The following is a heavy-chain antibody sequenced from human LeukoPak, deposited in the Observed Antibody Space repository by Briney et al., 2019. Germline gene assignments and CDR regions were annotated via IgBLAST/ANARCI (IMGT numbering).Heavy chain of an antibody. D-gene: IGHD3-22*01. CDR2: IKQDGSEK. V-gene: IGHV3-7*03. J-gene: IGHJ4*02. CDR1: GFTFSSYW. Sequence: GGSLRLSCAASGFTFSSYWMSWVRQAPGKGLEWVANIKQDGSEKYYVDSVKGRFTISRDNAKNSLYLQMNSLRAEDTAVYYCAKDLSITMIVGFDYWGQGTLVTVSS. CDR3: AKDLSITMIVGFDY.